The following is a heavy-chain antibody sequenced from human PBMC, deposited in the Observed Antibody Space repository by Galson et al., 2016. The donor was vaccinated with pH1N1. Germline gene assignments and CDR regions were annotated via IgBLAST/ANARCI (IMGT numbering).Heavy chain of an antibody. D-gene: IGHD3-22*01. Sequence: QSGAEVKKSGESLKISCEASGYTFTDYWIGWVRQTPGTGLEWIGIIYPRDSDTRYRPSFQGHVTFSADESISSAYLQWSSLKASDSGIYYCARDDPSGFYSHWGQGTLVTVSS. CDR2: IYPRDSDT. CDR3: ARDDPSGFYSH. CDR1: GYTFTDYW. J-gene: IGHJ4*02. V-gene: IGHV5-51*01.